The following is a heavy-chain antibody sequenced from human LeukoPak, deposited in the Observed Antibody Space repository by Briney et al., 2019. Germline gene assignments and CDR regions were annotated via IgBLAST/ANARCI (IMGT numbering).Heavy chain of an antibody. J-gene: IGHJ6*02. V-gene: IGHV4-59*08. CDR3: ARTVTYYYNAMDV. D-gene: IGHD4-17*01. CDR1: GDSISSYY. CDR2: IYYTGTT. Sequence: SETLSLTCTVSGDSISSYYWSWIRQSAGKGLEWIGYIYYTGTTIYNPSLKSRVTISVDTSKNQFSLKLSSVTAADTAVYYCARTVTYYYNAMDVWGQGTTVTVSS.